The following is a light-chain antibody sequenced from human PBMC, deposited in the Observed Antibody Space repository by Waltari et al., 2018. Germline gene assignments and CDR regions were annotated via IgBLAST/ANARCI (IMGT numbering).Light chain of an antibody. J-gene: IGLJ2*01. Sequence: QSVLTQPPSASGTPGQRVTISCSGRRSNLGSNPVNWYQQLPGAAPKLLLYSNDQRPSGVPDRFSGSKSGTSASLGISGLQSEDEADYYCATWDDSLNGQLFGGGTKLTVL. CDR1: RSNLGSNP. CDR3: ATWDDSLNGQL. CDR2: SND. V-gene: IGLV1-44*01.